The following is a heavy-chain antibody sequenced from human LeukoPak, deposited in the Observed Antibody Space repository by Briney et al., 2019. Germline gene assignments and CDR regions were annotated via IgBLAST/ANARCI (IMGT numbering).Heavy chain of an antibody. J-gene: IGHJ6*02. CDR3: ARVDSSSRGMDV. Sequence: GASVKASCKASGYTFTSYYMHWVRQAPGQGLEWMGIINPSGGSTSYAQKFQGRVTMARDTSTSTVYMELSSLRSEDTAVYYCARVDSSSRGMDVWGQGTTVTVSS. CDR1: GYTFTSYY. CDR2: INPSGGST. V-gene: IGHV1-46*01. D-gene: IGHD6-13*01.